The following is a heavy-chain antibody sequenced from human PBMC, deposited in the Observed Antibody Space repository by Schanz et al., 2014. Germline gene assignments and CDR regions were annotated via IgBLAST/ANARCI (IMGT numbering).Heavy chain of an antibody. J-gene: IGHJ4*02. CDR1: GFTVSSNY. Sequence: EVQLVESGGGLIQPGGSLRLSCAVSGFTVSSNYMSWVRQAPGKGLEWVARIKSRIHGGTTDYAAPVKGRFTISRDDSKHTVYLQMDSLKTEDTALYYCATATFTTSRFDYWGQGTLVTVSS. CDR3: ATATFTTSRFDY. V-gene: IGHV3-15*01. D-gene: IGHD2-2*01. CDR2: IKSRIHGGTT.